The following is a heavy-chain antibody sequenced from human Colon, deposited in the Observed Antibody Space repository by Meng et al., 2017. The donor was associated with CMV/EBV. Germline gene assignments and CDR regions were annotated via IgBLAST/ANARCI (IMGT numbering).Heavy chain of an antibody. CDR3: ARADSDSSGYYGPDF. CDR2: INPNSGGT. V-gene: IGHV1-2*02. D-gene: IGHD3-22*01. J-gene: IGHJ3*01. CDR1: GYTFTDHY. Sequence: ASVKVSCKASGYTFTDHYIQWVRQAPGQGLEWMGWINPNSGGTTYEPNFHGRVTLTRDTSISTVYMEVTRLTSDDTAMYYCARADSDSSGYYGPDFWDQGTMVTVSS.